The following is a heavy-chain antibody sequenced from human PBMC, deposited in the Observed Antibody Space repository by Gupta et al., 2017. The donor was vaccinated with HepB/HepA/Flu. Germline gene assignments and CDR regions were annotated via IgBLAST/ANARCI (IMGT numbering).Heavy chain of an antibody. V-gene: IGHV3-30-3*01. Sequence: QVQLVESGGGVVQPGRSLSLSRAASGSAFSEFSIHWVRQAPGKGLEWVAVISHDGSDKHHADSVKGRFTISRDNSNNRLYLQMNSLRVEDTAVYYCARIGYSYSYGNGFDYWGQGTLVAVSS. CDR3: ARIGYSYSYGNGFDY. CDR1: GSAFSEFS. D-gene: IGHD5-12*01. J-gene: IGHJ4*02. CDR2: ISHDGSDK.